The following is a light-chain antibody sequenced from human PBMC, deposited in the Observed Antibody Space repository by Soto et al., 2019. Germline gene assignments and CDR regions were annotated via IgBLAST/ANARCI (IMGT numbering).Light chain of an antibody. J-gene: IGKJ1*01. Sequence: ASQSISSSFLAWYQQKPGQAPRLLIYGASTRATGVPARFSGSGSGTEFTLTISSLQSEDFAVYYCQQYNDWWAFGQGTKVDI. CDR2: GAS. CDR1: QSISSS. CDR3: QQYNDWWA. V-gene: IGKV3-15*01.